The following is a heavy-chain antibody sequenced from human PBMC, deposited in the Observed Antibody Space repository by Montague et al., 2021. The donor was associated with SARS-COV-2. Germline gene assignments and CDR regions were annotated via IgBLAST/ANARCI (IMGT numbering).Heavy chain of an antibody. Sequence: CAISGDSVGGDEVTRNWNRQTSSIGLHRLGMSYLRPKRYNDYAESVKSRITIDPDTSKHQFSLHLNSVTPEDTAVYYCARIPVGSKYYFDFWGQGTLVTVSS. V-gene: IGHV6-1*01. D-gene: IGHD2-2*01. CDR2: SYLRPKRYN. CDR3: ARIPVGSKYYFDF. J-gene: IGHJ4*02. CDR1: GDSVGGDEVT.